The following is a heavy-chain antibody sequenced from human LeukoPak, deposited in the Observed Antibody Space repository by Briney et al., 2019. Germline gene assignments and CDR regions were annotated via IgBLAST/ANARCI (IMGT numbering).Heavy chain of an antibody. CDR1: GFTFSIFS. CDR2: VSVGGAYT. Sequence: GGSLRLSCSASGFTFSIFSINWVRQSPGKGLEWVSAVSVGGAYTFYADSVKGRFTISRDDSKDTLYLQMNSLRADDTAVYYCAKRRGGGATDYWGQGTLVTVSS. V-gene: IGHV3-23*01. J-gene: IGHJ4*02. CDR3: AKRRGGGATDY. D-gene: IGHD1-26*01.